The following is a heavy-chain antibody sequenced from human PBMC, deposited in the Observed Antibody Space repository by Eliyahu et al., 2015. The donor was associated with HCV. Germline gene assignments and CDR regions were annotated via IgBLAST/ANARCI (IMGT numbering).Heavy chain of an antibody. V-gene: IGHV4-59*01. J-gene: IGHJ5*02. Sequence: QVQLQESGPGLVKPSETLSLTCTVSGGSISSYYWXWIRQPPGKGLEWIGYIYYRGGTTNKTSLKSRVTISVDTSKNQFSLKLSSVTAADTAVYYCAREAGYSSSWYDYGDYVGSWFDPWGQGTLVTVSS. CDR3: AREAGYSSSWYDYGDYVGSWFDP. CDR2: IYYRGGT. D-gene: IGHD6-13*01. CDR1: GGSISSYY.